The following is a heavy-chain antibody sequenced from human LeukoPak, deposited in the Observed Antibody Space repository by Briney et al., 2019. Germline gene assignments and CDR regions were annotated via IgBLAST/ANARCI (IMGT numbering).Heavy chain of an antibody. V-gene: IGHV4-34*01. D-gene: IGHD4-11*01. CDR2: INHSGST. CDR3: ARHLPYSNYYSYGMDV. Sequence: SETLSLTCAVYGGSFSGYYWSWIRQPPGKGLEWIGEINHSGSTNYNPSLTSRVTISVDTSKNQFSLKLSSVTAADTAVYYCARHLPYSNYYSYGMDVWGQGTTVTVSS. J-gene: IGHJ6*02. CDR1: GGSFSGYY.